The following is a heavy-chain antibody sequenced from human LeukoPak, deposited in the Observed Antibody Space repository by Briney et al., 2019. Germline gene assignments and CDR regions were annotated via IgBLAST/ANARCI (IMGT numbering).Heavy chain of an antibody. CDR1: GFIFSSYS. Sequence: GGSLRLSCSASGFIFSSYSMQWVRQAPGKGLEWVAMISYDGSSTYYADSVKGRFTISRESSQNTLYLQMNSLRSDDTAVYYCARTYYGSGSYSWFDPWGQGTLVSVSS. D-gene: IGHD3-10*01. V-gene: IGHV3-30-3*01. J-gene: IGHJ5*02. CDR2: ISYDGSST. CDR3: ARTYYGSGSYSWFDP.